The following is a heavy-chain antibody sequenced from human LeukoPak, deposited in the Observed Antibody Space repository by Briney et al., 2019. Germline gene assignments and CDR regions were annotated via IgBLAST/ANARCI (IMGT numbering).Heavy chain of an antibody. Sequence: GGSLRLSCTASGFTFSSYSMNWVRQAPGKGLEWVSYISSSGSTIYYADSVKGRFTISRDNAKNSLCLQMNSLRAEDTAVYYCARDLSLYCSGSSCYSLNYWGQGTLVTVSS. CDR2: ISSSGSTI. D-gene: IGHD2-15*01. V-gene: IGHV3-48*04. CDR3: ARDLSLYCSGSSCYSLNY. J-gene: IGHJ4*02. CDR1: GFTFSSYS.